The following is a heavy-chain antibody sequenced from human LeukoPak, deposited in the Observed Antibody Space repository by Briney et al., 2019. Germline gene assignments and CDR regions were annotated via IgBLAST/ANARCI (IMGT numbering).Heavy chain of an antibody. CDR3: ARYSYGGYDFDY. J-gene: IGHJ4*02. V-gene: IGHV4-59*08. CDR1: GGSISGYY. D-gene: IGHD5-18*01. CDR2: IYYSGST. Sequence: PSETLSLTCTVSGGSISGYYWSWIRQPPGKGLEWIGFIYYSGSTNYNPSLKSRVTISVDTSKNQFSLKLTSVTAADTAVYYCARYSYGGYDFDYWGQGTLVTVSS.